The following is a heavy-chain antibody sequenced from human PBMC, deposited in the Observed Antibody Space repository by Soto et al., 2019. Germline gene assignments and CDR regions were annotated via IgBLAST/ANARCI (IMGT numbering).Heavy chain of an antibody. CDR2: TYYRSKWYS. V-gene: IGHV6-1*01. CDR3: ARESVWQQQAYYFDY. D-gene: IGHD6-13*01. CDR1: GDSVSSNSAA. Sequence: SQTLSLTCAISGDSVSSNSAAWNWIRQSPSRGLEWLGRTYYRSKWYSDYAVSVKSRITFNPDTSKNQFSLHLNSVTPEDTAVYFCARESVWQQQAYYFDYWGQGTLVTVSS. J-gene: IGHJ4*02.